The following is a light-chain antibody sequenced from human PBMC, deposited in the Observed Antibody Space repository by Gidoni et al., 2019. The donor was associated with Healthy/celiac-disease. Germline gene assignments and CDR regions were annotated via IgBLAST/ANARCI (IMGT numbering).Light chain of an antibody. Sequence: ASPITPSPYSLSASTGDRVTITCRASQGISSYLAWYQQKPGKAPKLLIYAAFTLQSGVPSRFRGSGSGTDFTLTISCLQAEEVATYYGKQEYRYPSFGGGTKVEIK. V-gene: IGKV1-8*01. J-gene: IGKJ4*01. CDR1: QGISSY. CDR2: AAF. CDR3: KQEYRYPS.